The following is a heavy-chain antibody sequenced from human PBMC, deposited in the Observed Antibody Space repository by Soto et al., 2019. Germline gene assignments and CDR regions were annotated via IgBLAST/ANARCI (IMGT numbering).Heavy chain of an antibody. V-gene: IGHV4-31*03. Sequence: QVQLQESGPGLVKPSQTLSLTCTVSGDSISSGGYYWSWIRQHPGKGLEWIGYIYYSGSTYYNPSLKSRGTRSVDTSKNQFSLKLSSVTAADTAVYYCASIVVPAAPFDYWGQGTLATVSS. CDR1: GDSISSGGYY. CDR3: ASIVVPAAPFDY. CDR2: IYYSGST. D-gene: IGHD2-2*01. J-gene: IGHJ4*02.